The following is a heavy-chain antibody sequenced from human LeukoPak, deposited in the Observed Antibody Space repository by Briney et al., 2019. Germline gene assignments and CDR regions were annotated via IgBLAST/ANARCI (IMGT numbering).Heavy chain of an antibody. Sequence: GGSLRLSCAASGFTFSDSYMGWIRQARGKGLEWVSYIGSIGTIIYYADSVKGRFTISRDNAKSSLYLQMNSLRAEDTAVYYCARSLGLSYFDHWGQGTLVTVSS. CDR1: GFTFSDSY. D-gene: IGHD5-18*01. V-gene: IGHV3-11*04. J-gene: IGHJ4*02. CDR2: IGSIGTII. CDR3: ARSLGLSYFDH.